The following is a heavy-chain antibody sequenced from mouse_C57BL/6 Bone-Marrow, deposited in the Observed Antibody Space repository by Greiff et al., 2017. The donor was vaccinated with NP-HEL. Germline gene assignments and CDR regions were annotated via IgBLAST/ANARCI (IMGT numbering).Heavy chain of an antibody. Sequence: QVQLQQPGAELVKPGASVKLSCKASGYTFNSYWMQWVKQRPGQGLEWIGEIDPSDSYTNYNQKFKGKATLTVDTSSSTAYMQLSSLTSEDSAVYYCARPGYFDVWGTGTTVTVSS. CDR3: ARPGYFDV. CDR1: GYTFNSYW. J-gene: IGHJ1*03. CDR2: IDPSDSYT. V-gene: IGHV1-50*01.